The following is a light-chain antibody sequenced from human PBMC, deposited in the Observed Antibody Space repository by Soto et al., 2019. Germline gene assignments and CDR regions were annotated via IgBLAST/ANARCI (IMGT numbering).Light chain of an antibody. J-gene: IGKJ2*01. V-gene: IGKV1-17*01. CDR1: QGNRND. CDR3: LQHNSYPHT. Sequence: DIQMTQSPSSLSASVGDRVTITCRASQGNRNDLGWYQQKPSKAPKRLIYAAFSLPSGVPSRFSGSGSGTEFTLTISSLQPEDFATYYCLQHNSYPHTFGQGTKLEIK. CDR2: AAF.